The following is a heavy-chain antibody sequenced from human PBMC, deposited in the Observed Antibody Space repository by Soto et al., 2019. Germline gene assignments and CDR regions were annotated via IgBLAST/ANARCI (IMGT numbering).Heavy chain of an antibody. CDR1: GGSISSYY. CDR3: ARDGRDGYNRIFDY. CDR2: IYYSGST. Sequence: SETLSLTCTASGGSISSYYWSWIRQPPGKGLEWIGYIYYSGSTNYNPSLKSRVTISVDTSKNQFSLKLSSVTAADTAVYYCARDGRDGYNRIFDYWGQGTLVTVSS. V-gene: IGHV4-59*01. J-gene: IGHJ4*02. D-gene: IGHD5-12*01.